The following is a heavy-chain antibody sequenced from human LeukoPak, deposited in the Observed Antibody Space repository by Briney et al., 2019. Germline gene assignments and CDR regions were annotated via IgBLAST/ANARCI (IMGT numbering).Heavy chain of an antibody. Sequence: SETLCLTCTVSGGSMSSSSYYWGWIRQPPGKGLEWIGSIYYSGSTYYNPSLKSRVTISVDTSKNQFSLKLSSVTAADTAVYYCARRGNILTGYYNWGQGTLVTVSS. J-gene: IGHJ4*02. CDR2: IYYSGST. CDR3: ARRGNILTGYYN. D-gene: IGHD3-9*01. CDR1: GGSMSSSSYY. V-gene: IGHV4-39*01.